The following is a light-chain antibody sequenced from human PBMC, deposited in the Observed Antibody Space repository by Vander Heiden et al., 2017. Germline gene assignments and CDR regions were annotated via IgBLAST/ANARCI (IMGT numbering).Light chain of an antibody. CDR3: QQYDSPPAWT. J-gene: IGKJ1*01. Sequence: EIVFTQSPGTLSLSPGERATLPCRASQSVSSTYLAWYQQRPGQAPRLLINGATSRATGIPDRFSGSGSGTEFNLTISRLEPEDFAVYYCQQYDSPPAWTFGQGTKVEIK. CDR2: GAT. V-gene: IGKV3-20*01. CDR1: QSVSSTY.